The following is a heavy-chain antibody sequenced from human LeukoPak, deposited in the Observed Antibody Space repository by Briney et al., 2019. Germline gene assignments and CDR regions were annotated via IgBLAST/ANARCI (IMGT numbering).Heavy chain of an antibody. CDR3: ASNWNYSFGWFDP. D-gene: IGHD1-7*01. CDR2: INPSGGST. CDR1: GYTFTSYY. J-gene: IGHJ5*02. Sequence: GAPVKVSCKASGYTFTSYYMHWVRQAPGQGLEWMGIINPSGGSTSYAQKFQGRVTMTRDTSTCTVYMELSSLRSEDTAVYYCASNWNYSFGWFDPWGQGTLVTVSS. V-gene: IGHV1-46*01.